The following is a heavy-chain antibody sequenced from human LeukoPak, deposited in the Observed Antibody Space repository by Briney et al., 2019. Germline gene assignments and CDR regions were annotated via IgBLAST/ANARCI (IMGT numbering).Heavy chain of an antibody. Sequence: PGGSLRLSCAASGFTFSSYSMNWVRQAPGKGLEWVSSISSSSSYIYYADSVKGRFTISRDNAKNSLYLQMNSLRAEGTAVYYCARDLLRDDAFDIWGQGAMVTVSS. CDR1: GFTFSSYS. V-gene: IGHV3-21*01. CDR2: ISSSSSYI. CDR3: ARDLLRDDAFDI. J-gene: IGHJ3*02. D-gene: IGHD2-8*01.